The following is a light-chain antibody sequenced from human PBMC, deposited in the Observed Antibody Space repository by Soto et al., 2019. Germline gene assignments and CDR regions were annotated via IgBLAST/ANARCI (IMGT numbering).Light chain of an antibody. CDR1: SSDVGSYDL. V-gene: IGLV2-14*02. Sequence: LTQPPSVSVAPGQTITISCTGTSSDVGSYDLVSWYQQHPGKAPKLMIYDVSNRPSGVSNRFSGSKSGNTASLTISELQAEDEADYYCSSYTTIATVLFGGGTKLTVL. CDR2: DVS. CDR3: SSYTTIATVL. J-gene: IGLJ2*01.